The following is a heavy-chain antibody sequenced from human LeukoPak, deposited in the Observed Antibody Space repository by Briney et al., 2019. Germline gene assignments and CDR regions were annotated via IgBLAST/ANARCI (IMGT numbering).Heavy chain of an antibody. CDR2: VYYDGSA. J-gene: IGHJ4*02. Sequence: SETLSLTCTVSGGSISSSSYYWGWIRQPPGKGLEWIGSVYYDGSAYYNPSLKSRVTISVDTSKNQFSLKLNSLTAADTTMYYCARTKEVAGRELLDYWGQGTLVTVSS. CDR3: ARTKEVAGRELLDY. D-gene: IGHD6-19*01. V-gene: IGHV4-39*07. CDR1: GGSISSSSYY.